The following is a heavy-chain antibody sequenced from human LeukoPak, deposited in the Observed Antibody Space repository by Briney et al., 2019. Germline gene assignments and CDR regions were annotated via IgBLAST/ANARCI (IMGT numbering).Heavy chain of an antibody. CDR1: GGSISSGSYY. CDR3: ARALYDSSLRATWFDP. CDR2: IYTSGST. D-gene: IGHD3-22*01. Sequence: SQTLSLTXTVSGGSISSGSYYWRWIRQPAGKGLEWIGRIYTSGSTNYNPSLKSRVTISVDTSKNQFSLKLSSVTAADTAVYYCARALYDSSLRATWFDPWGQGTLVTVSS. V-gene: IGHV4-61*02. J-gene: IGHJ5*02.